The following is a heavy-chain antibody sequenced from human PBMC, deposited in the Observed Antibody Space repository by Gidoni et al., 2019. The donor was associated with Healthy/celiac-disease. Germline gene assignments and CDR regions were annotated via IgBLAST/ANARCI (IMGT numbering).Heavy chain of an antibody. CDR3: ARGSYYYDSSGYHYGY. V-gene: IGHV1-46*01. CDR1: GYTFTSYY. CDR2: INPSGGST. Sequence: QVQLVQSGAEVKKPGASVKVSCKASGYTFTSYYMHWVRQAPGQGLEWMGIINPSGGSTSYAQKFQGRVTMTRDTSTSTVYMELSSLRSEYTAVYYCARGSYYYDSSGYHYGYWGQGTLVTVSS. J-gene: IGHJ4*02. D-gene: IGHD3-22*01.